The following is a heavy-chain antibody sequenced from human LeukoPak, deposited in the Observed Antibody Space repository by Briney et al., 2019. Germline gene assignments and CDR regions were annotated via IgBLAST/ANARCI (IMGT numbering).Heavy chain of an antibody. J-gene: IGHJ4*02. Sequence: GGSLRLSCAASGFPFSSHWLSWFRQSPGKGLEWVAHINQDGSEKYYVDSVKGRFTISRDNARNSQYLQMNSLRVEDTAVYYCARGITIFGVVIGHWGQGTLVTVSS. V-gene: IGHV3-7*04. CDR2: INQDGSEK. D-gene: IGHD3-3*01. CDR3: ARGITIFGVVIGH. CDR1: GFPFSSHW.